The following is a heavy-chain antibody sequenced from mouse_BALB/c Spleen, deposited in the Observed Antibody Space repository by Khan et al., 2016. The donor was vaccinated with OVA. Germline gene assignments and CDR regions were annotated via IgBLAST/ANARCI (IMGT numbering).Heavy chain of an antibody. D-gene: IGHD2-10*02. V-gene: IGHV1-87*01. Sequence: QVQLQQSGAELARPGASVKLSCKASGYTFTRYWMQWVKQRPGQGLEWIGAIYPGDGDTKYTQKFKGKATLTADKSSSTAYMELSSLASEDSARYYCASQYGSYFDYWGQGTTLTVSS. J-gene: IGHJ2*01. CDR2: IYPGDGDT. CDR1: GYTFTRYW. CDR3: ASQYGSYFDY.